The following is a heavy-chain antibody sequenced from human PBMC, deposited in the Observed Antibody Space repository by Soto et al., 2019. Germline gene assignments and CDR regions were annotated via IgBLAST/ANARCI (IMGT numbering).Heavy chain of an antibody. CDR3: ARIPYYDFWSGYYRAFDI. CDR1: GFTFSSYW. Sequence: PGGSLRLSCAASGFTFSSYWMSWVRQAPGKGLEWVANIKQDGSEKYYVDSVKGRFTISRDNAKNSLYLQMNSLRAEDTAVYYCARIPYYDFWSGYYRAFDIWGQGTMVTVSS. D-gene: IGHD3-3*01. CDR2: IKQDGSEK. V-gene: IGHV3-7*01. J-gene: IGHJ3*02.